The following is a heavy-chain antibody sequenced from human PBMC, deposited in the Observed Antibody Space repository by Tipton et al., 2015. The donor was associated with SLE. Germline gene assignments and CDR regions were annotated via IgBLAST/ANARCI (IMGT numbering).Heavy chain of an antibody. Sequence: GSLRLSCAASGFTFSNYAMAWVRQTPEKGLEWVSAISDSGANTYHADSVKGRFTISRDNPKNTLYLQMNNLRAEDTALYYCAKILVPRILSPYYGMDVWGQGTTVTVSS. D-gene: IGHD2-15*01. J-gene: IGHJ6*02. V-gene: IGHV3-23*01. CDR3: AKILVPRILSPYYGMDV. CDR1: GFTFSNYA. CDR2: ISDSGANT.